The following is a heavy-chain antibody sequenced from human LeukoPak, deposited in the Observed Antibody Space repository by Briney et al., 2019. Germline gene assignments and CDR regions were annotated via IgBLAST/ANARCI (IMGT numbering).Heavy chain of an antibody. CDR2: ISYDGSNK. CDR1: GFTFSSYG. D-gene: IGHD5-18*01. Sequence: GGSLRLSCAASGFTFSSYGMHWVRQAPGKGLEWVAVISYDGSNKYYADFVKGRFTISRDNSKNTLYLQMNSLRAEDTAVYYCAKVLRYSYGYYYYYYYGMDVWGQGTTVTVSS. J-gene: IGHJ6*02. CDR3: AKVLRYSYGYYYYYYYGMDV. V-gene: IGHV3-30*18.